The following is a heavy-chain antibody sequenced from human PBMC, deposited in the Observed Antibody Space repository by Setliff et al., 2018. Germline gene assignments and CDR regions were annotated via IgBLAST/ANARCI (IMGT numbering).Heavy chain of an antibody. J-gene: IGHJ4*02. CDR3: ARGYGYSSGWYRVYFDY. D-gene: IGHD6-19*01. CDR1: GGSFSGYY. Sequence: PSETLSLTCAVYGGSFSGYYWGWIRQPPGKGLEWIGEINHSGSTNYNPSLKSRVTISVDTSKNQFSLKLSSVTAADTAVYYCARGYGYSSGWYRVYFDYWGQGTLVTVS. V-gene: IGHV4-34*01. CDR2: INHSGST.